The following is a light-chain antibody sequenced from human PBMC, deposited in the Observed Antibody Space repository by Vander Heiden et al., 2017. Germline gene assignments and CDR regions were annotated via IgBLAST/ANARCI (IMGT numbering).Light chain of an antibody. CDR2: KAS. J-gene: IGKJ4*01. V-gene: IGKV1-5*03. CDR1: QSISTW. CDR3: QQCNTFS. Sequence: DIQMTQSPSILSASVGDSVSITCRASQSISTWLAWYQQKPGEAPKLLISKASVLETMVPARFSGSGSGTEFTLTISSLQPDDFATYYCQQCNTFSFGGGTKVEIK.